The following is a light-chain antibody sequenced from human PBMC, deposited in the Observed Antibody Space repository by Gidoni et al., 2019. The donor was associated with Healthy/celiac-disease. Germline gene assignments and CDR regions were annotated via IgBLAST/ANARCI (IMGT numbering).Light chain of an antibody. CDR1: QSIRSW. CDR3: QQYNSYPGT. Sequence: DIDIIQPPSTLSASVGDRLTITCRASQSIRSWLAWYQQKPGKAPKLLIYDASSLESEVPSRFRGSGSGTEFTLTINSLQPDDFATYYCQQYNSYPGTFGQGTKVEIK. J-gene: IGKJ1*01. CDR2: DAS. V-gene: IGKV1-5*01.